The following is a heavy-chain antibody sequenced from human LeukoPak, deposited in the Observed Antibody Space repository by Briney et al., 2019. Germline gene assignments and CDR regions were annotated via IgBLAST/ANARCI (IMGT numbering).Heavy chain of an antibody. Sequence: KSGGSLRLSCAASGFTLSRYSMNWVRQAPGKGLEWVSSISSGSSYIYYAGSVKGRFTISRDNAKNSLYLQMHSLRAEDTAVYYCARVLEAAAFDYWGQGTLVTVSS. CDR1: GFTLSRYS. CDR3: ARVLEAAAFDY. V-gene: IGHV3-21*01. J-gene: IGHJ4*02. D-gene: IGHD6-13*01. CDR2: ISSGSSYI.